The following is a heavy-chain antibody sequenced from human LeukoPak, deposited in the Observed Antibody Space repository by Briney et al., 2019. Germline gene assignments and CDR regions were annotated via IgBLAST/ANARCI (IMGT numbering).Heavy chain of an antibody. CDR3: ARVRYNEWFGEFTPNFDY. D-gene: IGHD3-10*01. J-gene: IGHJ4*02. V-gene: IGHV3-21*01. CDR2: ISSSSSYI. Sequence: GGSLRLSCAASGFTFSSYSMNWVRQAPGKGLEWVSSISSSSSYIYYADSVKGRFTISRENAKNSLYLPMYRLRAEDTAVYYCARVRYNEWFGEFTPNFDYWGQGALATVSS. CDR1: GFTFSSYS.